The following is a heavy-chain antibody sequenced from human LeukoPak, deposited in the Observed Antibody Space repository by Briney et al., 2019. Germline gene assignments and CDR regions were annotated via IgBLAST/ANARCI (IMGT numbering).Heavy chain of an antibody. CDR1: GFTFTSSA. V-gene: IGHV1-58*01. D-gene: IGHD3-3*01. Sequence: GASVKVSCKASGFTFTSSAVQWVRQARGQRLEWIGWIVVGSGNTNYAQKFQEGVTITRNMSTSTAYMELSSLRSEDTAVYYCAADLSTIFGVAADWGQGTLVTVSS. CDR2: IVVGSGNT. CDR3: AADLSTIFGVAAD. J-gene: IGHJ4*02.